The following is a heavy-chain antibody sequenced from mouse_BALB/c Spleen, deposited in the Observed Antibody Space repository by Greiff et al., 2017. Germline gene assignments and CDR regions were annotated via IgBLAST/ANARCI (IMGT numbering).Heavy chain of an antibody. CDR1: GYSITSGYY. CDR2: ISYDGRN. D-gene: IGHD1-1*02. J-gene: IGHJ4*01. Sequence: EESGPGLVKPSQSLSLTCSVSGYSITSGYYWYWIRQFPGNKLEWMGYISYDGRNNYNPPLKNRISITRDTSKNQFFLKLNSVTTEDTATYDCARGRDYDYAMDYWGQGTSVTVSS. V-gene: IGHV3-6*02. CDR3: ARGRDYDYAMDY.